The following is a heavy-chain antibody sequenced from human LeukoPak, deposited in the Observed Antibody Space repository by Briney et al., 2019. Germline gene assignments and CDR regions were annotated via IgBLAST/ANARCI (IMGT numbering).Heavy chain of an antibody. J-gene: IGHJ4*02. D-gene: IGHD1-26*01. CDR3: ARDLSGATPIN. V-gene: IGHV3-48*04. CDR1: GFTFSSYS. CDR2: ISSSSSTI. Sequence: GGSLRLSCAASGFTFSSYSMNWVRQAPGKGLEWVSYISSSSSTIYYADSVKGRFTISRDNAKNSLYLQMNSLRAEDTAVYYCARDLSGATPINWGQGTLVTVSS.